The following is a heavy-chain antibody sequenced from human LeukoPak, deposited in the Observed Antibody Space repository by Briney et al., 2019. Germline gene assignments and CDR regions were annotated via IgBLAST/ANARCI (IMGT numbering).Heavy chain of an antibody. Sequence: GGSLRPSCAASGFTFSNAWMSWVRQAPGKGLEWVSYISPSGSSIYYADSVKGRFTISRDNAKNSLFLQMNSLRAEDTAVYYCARDGGLGRTFDYWGQGTLVTVSS. D-gene: IGHD3-10*01. CDR2: ISPSGSSI. J-gene: IGHJ4*02. CDR3: ARDGGLGRTFDY. V-gene: IGHV3-11*04. CDR1: GFTFSNAW.